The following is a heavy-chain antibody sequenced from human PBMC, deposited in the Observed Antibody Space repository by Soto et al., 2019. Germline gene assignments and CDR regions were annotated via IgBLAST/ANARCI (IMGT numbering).Heavy chain of an antibody. V-gene: IGHV1-18*01. CDR1: GYTFTSYG. Sequence: ASVKVSCKASGYTFTSYGIRWVRQAPGQGLEWMRWISAYNGNTNYAQKLQGRVTMTTDTSTSTAYMELRSLRSDDTAVYYCARDSYDSSGYYFHYWGQGTLVTVSS. D-gene: IGHD3-22*01. J-gene: IGHJ4*02. CDR2: ISAYNGNT. CDR3: ARDSYDSSGYYFHY.